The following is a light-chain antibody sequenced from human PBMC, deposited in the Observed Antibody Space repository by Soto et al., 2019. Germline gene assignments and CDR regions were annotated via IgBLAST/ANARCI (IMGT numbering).Light chain of an antibody. J-gene: IGLJ2*01. CDR2: EVS. Sequence: QSALTQPPSASGSPGQSVTIFCTGTSRDVGGYNYVSWYQQHPGKAPKLMIYEVSKRPSGVPDRFSGSKSGNTALLTVSGLQAEDEADYYCSSYAGSNTVVFGGGTKLTVL. CDR1: SRDVGGYNY. V-gene: IGLV2-8*01. CDR3: SSYAGSNTVV.